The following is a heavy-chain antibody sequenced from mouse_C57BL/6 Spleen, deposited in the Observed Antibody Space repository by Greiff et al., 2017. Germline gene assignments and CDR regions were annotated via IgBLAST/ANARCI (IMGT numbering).Heavy chain of an antibody. CDR1: GFTFSDYG. CDR2: ISSGSSTI. Sequence: EVKLMESGGGLVKPGGSLKLSCAASGFTFSDYGMHWVRQAPEKGLAWVAYISSGSSTIYYADTVKGRFTISRDNAKNTLFLQMTSLRSDGTTMDYCARPGTGPYYFDYWGQGTTLTVSS. CDR3: ARPGTGPYYFDY. V-gene: IGHV5-17*01. J-gene: IGHJ2*01. D-gene: IGHD4-1*01.